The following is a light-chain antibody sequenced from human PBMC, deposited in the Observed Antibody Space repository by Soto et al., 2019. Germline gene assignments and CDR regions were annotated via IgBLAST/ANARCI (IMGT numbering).Light chain of an antibody. V-gene: IGKV1-5*03. CDR3: QHYNSYSEA. CDR1: QGIRND. Sequence: IQMTQSTSFLPASVGDRVTITCRSSQGIRNDLGWYQQKPGKAPKLLIYKASTLKSGVPSRFSGSGSGTEFNLTISRLQTDDFATYECQHYNSYSEAFGQGTKVDI. J-gene: IGKJ1*01. CDR2: KAS.